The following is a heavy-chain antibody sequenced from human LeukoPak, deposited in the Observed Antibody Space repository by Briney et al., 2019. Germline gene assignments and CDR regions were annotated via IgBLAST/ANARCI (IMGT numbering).Heavy chain of an antibody. CDR2: ISSNGGST. CDR3: ARSCFGYSGYGVYDY. V-gene: IGHV3-64*01. J-gene: IGHJ4*02. CDR1: GFTFSSYA. D-gene: IGHD5-12*01. Sequence: PGGSLRLSCAASGFTFSSYAMHWVRQAPGKGLEYVSAISSNGGSTYYANSVKGRFTISRGNSKNTLYLQMGSLRAEDMAVYYCARSCFGYSGYGVYDYWGQETLVTVSS.